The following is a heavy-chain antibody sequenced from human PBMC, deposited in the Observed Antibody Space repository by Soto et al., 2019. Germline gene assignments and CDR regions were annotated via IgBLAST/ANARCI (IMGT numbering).Heavy chain of an antibody. J-gene: IGHJ4*02. D-gene: IGHD3-10*01. Sequence: SETLSLTCSISGGSITSGSSSWSWIRQPPGKGLEWLRYIYQSGSTFYNPSVHGRITISIDRSKNQFSLELTSVTAADTAVDYCARITMVRGRNSYYFDYWGPGTLVTVSS. CDR3: ARITMVRGRNSYYFDY. CDR2: IYQSGST. CDR1: GGSITSGSSS. V-gene: IGHV4-30-2*01.